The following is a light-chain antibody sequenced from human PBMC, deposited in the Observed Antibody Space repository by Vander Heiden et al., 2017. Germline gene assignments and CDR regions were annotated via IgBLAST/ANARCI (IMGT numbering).Light chain of an antibody. V-gene: IGKV3-11*01. J-gene: IGKJ2*01. CDR2: DAS. Sequence: EIVLPQSPATLSLSPGERATLSCRASQSVSSYLAWYQQKPGQAPRLLIYDASNRATGIPARFSGSGSGTDFTLTISSLEPEDFAVYYCQQRSNWPPKYTFGQGTKLEIK. CDR1: QSVSSY. CDR3: QQRSNWPPKYT.